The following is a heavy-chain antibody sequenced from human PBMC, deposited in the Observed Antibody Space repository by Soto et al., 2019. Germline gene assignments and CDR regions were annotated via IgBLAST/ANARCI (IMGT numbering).Heavy chain of an antibody. D-gene: IGHD1-1*01. J-gene: IGHJ4*02. V-gene: IGHV3-33*01. CDR3: ARDDLFVDNGLDH. Sequence: QVQLVESGGGVVRPGTSLRLSCAATGFSFSAHGMHWVRQAPGKGLEWLAVINDGSEEGYADSVRGRFTISRDNARNSLYLQMANLRAEDSALYYCARDDLFVDNGLDHWGQGTLVTVSS. CDR1: GFSFSAHG. CDR2: INDGSEE.